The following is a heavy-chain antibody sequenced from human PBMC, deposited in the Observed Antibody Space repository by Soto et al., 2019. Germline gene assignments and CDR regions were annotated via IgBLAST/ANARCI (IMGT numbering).Heavy chain of an antibody. J-gene: IGHJ4*02. CDR1: GFTFSSYW. D-gene: IGHD2-2*01. V-gene: IGHV3-7*01. Sequence: GGSLRLSCAASGFTFSSYWMSWVRQAPGKGLEWVANIKQDGSEKYYVDSVKGRFTISRDNAKNSLYLQTNSLRAEDTAVYYCARDPDIVVVPAAIPKLSPFDYWGQGTLVTVSS. CDR3: ARDPDIVVVPAAIPKLSPFDY. CDR2: IKQDGSEK.